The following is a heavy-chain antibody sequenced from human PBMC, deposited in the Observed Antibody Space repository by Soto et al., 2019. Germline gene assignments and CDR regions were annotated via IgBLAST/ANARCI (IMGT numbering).Heavy chain of an antibody. CDR1: GFTFNTYW. CDR2: LSPDGNTA. Sequence: EVHVVESGGGLVQPGGSLRLSCEASGFTFNTYWMHWVRQAPGEGLVWVSRLSPDGNTAHYADSVDGRFTVSRDNAKNAVYFQITSLSADDTAIYYCAAMILGDRDYWGQGTLVSVSS. CDR3: AAMILGDRDY. J-gene: IGHJ4*02. V-gene: IGHV3-74*01. D-gene: IGHD3-22*01.